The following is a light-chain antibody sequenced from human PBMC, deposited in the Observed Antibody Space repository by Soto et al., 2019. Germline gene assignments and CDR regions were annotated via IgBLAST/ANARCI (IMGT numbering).Light chain of an antibody. V-gene: IGKV3-20*01. J-gene: IGKJ2*01. CDR3: QQYDTSPVT. Sequence: PGERATLSCRASQTIPTGFLAWFQQKSDQAPRLLIYGASTRATGIPDRISGSGSGTDFTLTISRVEPEDFAVYYCQQYDTSPVTFGQGTNLEI. CDR1: QTIPTGF. CDR2: GAS.